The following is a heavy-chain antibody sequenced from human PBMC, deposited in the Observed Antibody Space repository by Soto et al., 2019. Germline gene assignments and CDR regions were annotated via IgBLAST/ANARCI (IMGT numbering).Heavy chain of an antibody. J-gene: IGHJ6*02. D-gene: IGHD3-16*01. CDR2: ISYDGSNK. V-gene: IGHV3-30-3*01. CDR1: GFTFSSYA. CDR3: AGGLSYYGMDV. Sequence: QVQLVESGGGVVQPGRSLRLSCAASGFTFSSYAMHWVRQAPGKGLEWVAVISYDGSNKYYADSVKGRFTISRDNSKNTLYLQMNSLRAEDTAVYYCAGGLSYYGMDVWGQGTTVTVSS.